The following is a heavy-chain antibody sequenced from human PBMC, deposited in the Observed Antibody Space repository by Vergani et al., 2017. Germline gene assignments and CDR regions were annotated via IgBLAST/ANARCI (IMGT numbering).Heavy chain of an antibody. D-gene: IGHD1-26*01. CDR1: GFTFGDYY. CDR2: IKRDATET. CDR3: ARERSGSYDGIFDY. V-gene: IGHV3-7*01. Sequence: EVQLVESGGGLVKPGGSLRLSCAASGFTFGDYYMAWIRLAPGKGLDWVASIKRDATETFYVDSVKGRFTISRDNAKTTLYLQMNSLRDEDTAVYYCARERSGSYDGIFDYWGQGTLVTVSS. J-gene: IGHJ4*02.